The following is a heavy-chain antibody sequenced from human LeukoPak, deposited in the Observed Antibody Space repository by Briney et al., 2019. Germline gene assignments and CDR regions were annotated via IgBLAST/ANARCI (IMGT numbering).Heavy chain of an antibody. CDR2: ISGSGGST. CDR3: ARAPYSMVATEEAFDI. CDR1: GFTFSSYA. J-gene: IGHJ3*02. V-gene: IGHV3-23*01. D-gene: IGHD5-12*01. Sequence: PGGSLRLSCAASGFTFSSYAMSWVRQAPGKGLEWVSAISGSGGSTYYADSVKGRFTISRDNSKNTLYLQMNSLRAEDTAVYYCARAPYSMVATEEAFDIWGQGTMVTVSS.